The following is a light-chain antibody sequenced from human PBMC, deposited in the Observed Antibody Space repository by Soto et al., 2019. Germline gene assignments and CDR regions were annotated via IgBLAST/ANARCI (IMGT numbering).Light chain of an antibody. CDR1: QSVSSY. CDR3: QQRSNWPPT. V-gene: IGKV3-11*01. J-gene: IGKJ4*01. Sequence: PGERATLSCRASQSVSSYLAWYQQKPGQAPRLLIYDASNRATGIRARFSGSGSGTDFTLTISSLEPEDFAVYYCQQRSNWPPTFGGGTKVEIK. CDR2: DAS.